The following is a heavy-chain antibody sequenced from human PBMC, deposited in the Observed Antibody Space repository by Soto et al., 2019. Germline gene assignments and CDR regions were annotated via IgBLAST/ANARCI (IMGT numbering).Heavy chain of an antibody. CDR2: IYPGDSDT. CDR1: GYSFTSYW. J-gene: IGHJ6*02. CDR3: ARRHTTMVRGVSYYYGMDV. Sequence: GESLKISCKGSGYSFTSYWIGWVRQMPGKGLEWMGIIYPGDSDTRYSPSFQGQVTISADKSISTAYLQWSSLKASDTAMYYCARRHTTMVRGVSYYYGMDVWGQGTTVTVSS. D-gene: IGHD3-10*01. V-gene: IGHV5-51*01.